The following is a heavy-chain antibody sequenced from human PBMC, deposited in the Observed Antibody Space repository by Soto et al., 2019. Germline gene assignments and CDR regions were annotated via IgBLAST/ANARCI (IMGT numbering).Heavy chain of an antibody. CDR3: ARFHVQLWFGELLSGDAFDI. D-gene: IGHD3-10*01. CDR2: IIPIFGTA. J-gene: IGHJ3*02. CDR1: GGTFSSYA. Sequence: GASVKVSCKDSGGTFSSYAISWVRQAPGQGLEWMGGIIPIFGTANYAQKFQGRVTITADKSTSTAYMELSSLRSEDTAVYYSARFHVQLWFGELLSGDAFDIWGQGTMVTVSS. V-gene: IGHV1-69*06.